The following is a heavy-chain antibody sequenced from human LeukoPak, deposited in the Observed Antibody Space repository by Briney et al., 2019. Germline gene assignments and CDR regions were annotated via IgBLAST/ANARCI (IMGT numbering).Heavy chain of an antibody. CDR2: ISAYNGDT. V-gene: IGHV1-18*01. CDR1: GDTFTRYG. D-gene: IGHD6-13*01. Sequence: GASVKVSCKASGDTFTRYGFSWVRQAPGQGLAWMGWISAYNGDTNYAQKLQGRVTMTTDTSTTTVYMELRSLRSDDTAMYYCARDHSAASPSYWGQGTLVTVSS. CDR3: ARDHSAASPSY. J-gene: IGHJ4*02.